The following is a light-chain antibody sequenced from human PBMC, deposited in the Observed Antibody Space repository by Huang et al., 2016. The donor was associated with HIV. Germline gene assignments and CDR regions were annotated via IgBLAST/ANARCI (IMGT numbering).Light chain of an antibody. CDR1: QDISNY. J-gene: IGKJ2*01. V-gene: IGKV1-33*01. CDR2: DAS. CDR3: QHYDDPYT. Sequence: DIQMTQSPSSLSSSVGDRVTITCQASQDISNYLSWYQHKPGRAPKHLIFDASSLGTGVPSRFSGSGSGTYFTLTIASLQPEDVATYYCQHYDDPYTFGQGTKLEIK.